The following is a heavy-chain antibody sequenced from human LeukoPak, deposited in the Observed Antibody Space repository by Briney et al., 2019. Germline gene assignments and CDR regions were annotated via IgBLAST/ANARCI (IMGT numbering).Heavy chain of an antibody. V-gene: IGHV3-30*02. CDR2: IRYDGSNK. Sequence: QTGGALRLSCAASGFTFSSYGMHWVRQAPGKGLEGVALIRYDGSNKYYADSVKGRFTISRDNSKNTLYLQMNSLRAEDTAVYYCAKDWGNGNDDGRFGYWGQGTLVTVSS. CDR1: GFTFSSYG. J-gene: IGHJ4*02. D-gene: IGHD1-20*01. CDR3: AKDWGNGNDDGRFGY.